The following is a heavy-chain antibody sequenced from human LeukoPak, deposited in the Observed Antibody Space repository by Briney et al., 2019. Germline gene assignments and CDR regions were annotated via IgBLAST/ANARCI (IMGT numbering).Heavy chain of an antibody. CDR2: IHSDGSSS. J-gene: IGHJ4*02. V-gene: IGHV3-74*01. D-gene: IGHD2-15*01. Sequence: PGGSLRLSCAASGFTFSSCWVHWVRQAPGQGLVWVSGIHSDGSSSRYADSAKGRFTISRDNAKNTLYLQMNSLRVEDTAVYYCVRGCSGGNCYIGHWGQGTLVTVSS. CDR1: GFTFSSCW. CDR3: VRGCSGGNCYIGH.